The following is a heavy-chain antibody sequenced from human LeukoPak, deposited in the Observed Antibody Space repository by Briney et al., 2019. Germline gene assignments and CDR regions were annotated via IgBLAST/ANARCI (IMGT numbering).Heavy chain of an antibody. CDR3: ARASDRSLGAFDI. J-gene: IGHJ3*02. CDR1: GGSFSGYY. Sequence: SETLSLTCAVYGGSFSGYYWSWIRQPPGKGLEWIGEINHSGSTNYNPSLKSRVTISVDTSKNQFSLKLSSVTAADTAVYYCARASDRSLGAFDIWGQGTMVTVSS. D-gene: IGHD3-16*01. V-gene: IGHV4-34*01. CDR2: INHSGST.